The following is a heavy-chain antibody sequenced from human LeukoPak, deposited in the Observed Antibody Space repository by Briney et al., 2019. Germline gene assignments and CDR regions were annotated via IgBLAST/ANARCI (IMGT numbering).Heavy chain of an antibody. V-gene: IGHV3-7*01. CDR1: GFTFSRYA. Sequence: GGSLRLSCAASGFTFSRYAMSWVRQTPEKGLEWVANIKQDGSEKYYVDSVKGRFTISRDNAKNSLYLQMNSLGAEDTAVYYCARDQHCGGDCYSQVDYWGQGTLVTVSS. CDR3: ARDQHCGGDCYSQVDY. D-gene: IGHD2-21*02. J-gene: IGHJ4*02. CDR2: IKQDGSEK.